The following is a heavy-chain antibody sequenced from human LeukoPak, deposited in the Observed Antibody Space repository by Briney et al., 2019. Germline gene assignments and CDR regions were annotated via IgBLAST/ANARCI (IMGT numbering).Heavy chain of an antibody. CDR2: ISGSGDST. V-gene: IGHV3-23*01. J-gene: IGHJ4*02. Sequence: GGSLRLSCAASGFTFSSYAMSWVRQAPGKGLEWVSAISGSGDSTYYGDSVKGRFTISRDNSKNTLYLQMNSLRAEDTAVYYCAKDRVVSPPLDYWGQGTLVTVSS. D-gene: IGHD3-10*01. CDR3: AKDRVVSPPLDY. CDR1: GFTFSSYA.